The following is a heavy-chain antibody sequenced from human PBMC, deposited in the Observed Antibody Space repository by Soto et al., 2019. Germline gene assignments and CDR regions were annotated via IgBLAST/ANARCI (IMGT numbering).Heavy chain of an antibody. V-gene: IGHV1-46*01. Sequence: ASVKVCCKASGYTFTSYYMHWVRQAPGQGLEWMGIINPSGGSTSYAQKFQGRVTMTRDTSTSTVYMELRSLRSEDTAVYYCARLYYDSSGYYITPSSYYYGMDVWGQGTTVTVSS. CDR3: ARLYYDSSGYYITPSSYYYGMDV. CDR1: GYTFTSYY. D-gene: IGHD3-22*01. CDR2: INPSGGST. J-gene: IGHJ6*02.